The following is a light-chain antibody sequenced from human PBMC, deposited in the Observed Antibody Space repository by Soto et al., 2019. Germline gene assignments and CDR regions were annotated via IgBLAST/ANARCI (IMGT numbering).Light chain of an antibody. Sequence: EIVLTQSPATLSLSPGERATLSCGASQSVGTYLAWYQQKPGQDPRLLIYDASIRAAGIPARFSASGSGTDFTLTISDVQPEDFALYYCHQRQSWPRTFGQGTKVDI. CDR3: HQRQSWPRT. CDR1: QSVGTY. V-gene: IGKV3-11*01. J-gene: IGKJ1*01. CDR2: DAS.